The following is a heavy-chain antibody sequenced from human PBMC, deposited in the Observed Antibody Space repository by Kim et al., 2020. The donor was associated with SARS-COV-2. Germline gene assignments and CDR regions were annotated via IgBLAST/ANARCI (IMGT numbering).Heavy chain of an antibody. D-gene: IGHD6-13*01. J-gene: IGHJ5*02. CDR3: AKKGIPGLGNNWFDP. Sequence: DSVKGRFSISRENSKNTLYLEINSLRAEDTAVYYCAKKGIPGLGNNWFDPWGQGTVVTVSS. V-gene: IGHV3-23*01.